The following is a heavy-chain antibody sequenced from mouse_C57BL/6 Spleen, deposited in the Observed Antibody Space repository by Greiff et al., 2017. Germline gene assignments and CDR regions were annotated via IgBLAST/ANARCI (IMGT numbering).Heavy chain of an antibody. D-gene: IGHD4-1*01. J-gene: IGHJ2*01. CDR2: ISSGGSYT. CDR1: GFTFSSYG. V-gene: IGHV5-6*02. CDR3: ARRLTGTGFDY. Sequence: EVKLMESGGDLVKPGGSLKLSCAASGFTFSSYGMSWVRQTPDKRLEWVATISSGGSYTYYPDSVKGRFTISRDNAKNTLYLQMSSLKSEDTAMXYCARRLTGTGFDYWGQGTTLTVSS.